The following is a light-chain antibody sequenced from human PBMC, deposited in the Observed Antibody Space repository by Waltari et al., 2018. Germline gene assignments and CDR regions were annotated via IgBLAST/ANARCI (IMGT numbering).Light chain of an antibody. CDR2: NND. J-gene: IGLJ1*01. Sequence: QSVLTQPPSASGAPGQTITISCSGGGSNIGRNYVSCYQQFPGRAPRLIIHNNDQRPSGVPDRFSGSKSGISGSLAISGLRSDDEADYYCAAWDETLNTFLFGTGTKVAAL. CDR1: GSNIGRNY. V-gene: IGLV1-47*01. CDR3: AAWDETLNTFL.